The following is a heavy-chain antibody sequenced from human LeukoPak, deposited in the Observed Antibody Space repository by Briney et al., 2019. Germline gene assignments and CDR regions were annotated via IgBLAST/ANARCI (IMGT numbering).Heavy chain of an antibody. CDR3: ARLAGLLDAFDI. CDR1: GYTFTGYY. J-gene: IGHJ3*02. V-gene: IGHV1-2*02. D-gene: IGHD2-15*01. CDR2: INPNSGGT. Sequence: ASVKVSCKASGYTFTGYYMHWERQAPGQGLEWMGWINPNSGGTDYAQKFQGRVTMTRDTSISTAYMELSRLRSDDTAVYFCARLAGLLDAFDIWGQGTMVTVSS.